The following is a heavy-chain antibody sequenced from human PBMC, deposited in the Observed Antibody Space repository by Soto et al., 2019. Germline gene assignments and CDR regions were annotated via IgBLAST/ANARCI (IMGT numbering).Heavy chain of an antibody. CDR1: GFTFSSYD. V-gene: IGHV3-13*01. CDR3: ARDRKTYYYDSSGYPTGYYYYGMGV. J-gene: IGHJ6*02. D-gene: IGHD3-22*01. Sequence: PGGSLRLSCAASGFTFSSYDMHWVRQATGKGLEWVSAIGTAGDTYYPGSVKGRFTISRENAKNSLYLQMDSLRAGDTAVYYCARDRKTYYYDSSGYPTGYYYYGMGVWGQGTTVTVSS. CDR2: IGTAGDT.